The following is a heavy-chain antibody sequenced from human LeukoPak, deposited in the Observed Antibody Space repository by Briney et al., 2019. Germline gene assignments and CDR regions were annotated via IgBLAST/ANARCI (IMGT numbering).Heavy chain of an antibody. Sequence: SETLSLTCAVYGGSFSGYYWSRIRQPAGKGLEWIGRIYTSGSTNYNPSLKSRVTISVDTSKNQFSLKLSSVTAADTAVYYCARDQGITIFGVVSEYYFDYWGQGTLVTVSS. D-gene: IGHD3-3*01. CDR1: GGSFSGYY. CDR3: ARDQGITIFGVVSEYYFDY. CDR2: IYTSGST. J-gene: IGHJ4*02. V-gene: IGHV4-4*07.